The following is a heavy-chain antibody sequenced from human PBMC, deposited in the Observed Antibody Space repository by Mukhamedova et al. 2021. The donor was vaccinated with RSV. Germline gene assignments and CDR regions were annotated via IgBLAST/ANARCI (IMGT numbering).Heavy chain of an antibody. Sequence: IRQPPGKGLEWIGSVFYSDSTHYNPSLKSRLSMSVDTSKNEFSLTLSFVTAADTALYYCARNRTSRPSVAALPRTWNFDLWGLGTL. D-gene: IGHD2/OR15-2a*01. CDR3: ARNRTSRPSVAALPRTWNFDL. CDR2: VFYSDST. J-gene: IGHJ2*01. V-gene: IGHV4-39*07.